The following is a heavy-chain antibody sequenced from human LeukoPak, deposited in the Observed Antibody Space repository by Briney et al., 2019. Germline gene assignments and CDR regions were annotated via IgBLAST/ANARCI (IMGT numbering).Heavy chain of an antibody. D-gene: IGHD3-22*01. J-gene: IGHJ4*02. CDR3: ARRGYYDSREPLAFDY. V-gene: IGHV5-51*01. CDR2: IYPGDSDT. Sequence: GESLKISCKGSGYSFTSYWIGWVRQMPGKGLEWMGIIYPGDSDTRYSSSFQGQVTISADKSISTAYLQWSSMKASDAAMYYCARRGYYDSREPLAFDYWGQGTLVTVSS. CDR1: GYSFTSYW.